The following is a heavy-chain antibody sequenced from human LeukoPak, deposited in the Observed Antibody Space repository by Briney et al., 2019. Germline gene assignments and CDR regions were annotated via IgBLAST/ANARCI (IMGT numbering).Heavy chain of an antibody. J-gene: IGHJ4*02. CDR2: ISAYNGNT. CDR3: ARADNVVASYYFDY. Sequence: GASVKVSCKASGYTFTSYGISWVRQAPGQGLEWMGWISAYNGNTNYAQKLQGRVTMTTDTSTSTAYMELRSPRSDDTAVYYCARADNVVASYYFDYWGQGTLVTVSS. CDR1: GYTFTSYG. D-gene: IGHD2-2*01. V-gene: IGHV1-18*01.